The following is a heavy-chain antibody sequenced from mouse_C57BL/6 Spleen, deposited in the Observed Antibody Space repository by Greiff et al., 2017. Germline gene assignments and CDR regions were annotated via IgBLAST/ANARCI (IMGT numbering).Heavy chain of an antibody. CDR1: GFNFKDDY. Sequence: VQLQQSGAELVRPGASVKLSCTASGFNFKDDYMHWVKQRPEQGLEWIGWIDPENGDTEYASKFQGKATIKADTSSNTAYLQLSSLTSEDTAVYYCTTETVVAPNAMDYWGQGTSVTVSS. CDR3: TTETVVAPNAMDY. CDR2: IDPENGDT. V-gene: IGHV14-4*01. J-gene: IGHJ4*01. D-gene: IGHD1-1*01.